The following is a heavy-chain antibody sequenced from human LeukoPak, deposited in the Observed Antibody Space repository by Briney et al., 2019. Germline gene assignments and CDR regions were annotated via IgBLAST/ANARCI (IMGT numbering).Heavy chain of an antibody. V-gene: IGHV3-30*04. J-gene: IGHJ5*02. CDR3: ARSPGYSGYDVRFDP. D-gene: IGHD5-12*01. Sequence: PGGSLRLSCAASGFTFSSYAMYWVRQAPGKGLEWVAVISYDGSNKDYAGSVKGRFTISRDNSKNMLYLQMNSLRAEDTAVYYCARSPGYSGYDVRFDPWGQGTLVIVSS. CDR1: GFTFSSYA. CDR2: ISYDGSNK.